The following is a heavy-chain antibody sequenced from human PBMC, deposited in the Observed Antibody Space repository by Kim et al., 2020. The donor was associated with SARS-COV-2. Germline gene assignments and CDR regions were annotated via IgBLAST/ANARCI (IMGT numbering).Heavy chain of an antibody. J-gene: IGHJ4*02. CDR3: AKDNYYDSSGYYPDY. Sequence: GGSLRLSCAASGFTFSSYGMHWVRQAPGKGLEWVAVISYDGSNKYYADSVKGRFTISRDNSKNTLYLQMNSLRAEDTAVYYCAKDNYYDSSGYYPDYWGQGTLVTVSS. D-gene: IGHD3-22*01. CDR2: ISYDGSNK. V-gene: IGHV3-30*18. CDR1: GFTFSSYG.